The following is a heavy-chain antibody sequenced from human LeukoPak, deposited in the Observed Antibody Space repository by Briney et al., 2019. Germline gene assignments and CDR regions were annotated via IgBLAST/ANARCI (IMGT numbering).Heavy chain of an antibody. CDR1: GGSISSYY. CDR2: IYYSGST. CDR3: ADYSTRFNWFDP. Sequence: SETLSLTCTGSGGSISSYYWSCIRQPPGKGLEWIGYIYYSGSTNYNPSLKSRVTISVDTSKNQFSLKLSSVTAADTAVYYCADYSTRFNWFDPWGQGTLVTVSS. V-gene: IGHV4-59*01. D-gene: IGHD2-15*01. J-gene: IGHJ5*02.